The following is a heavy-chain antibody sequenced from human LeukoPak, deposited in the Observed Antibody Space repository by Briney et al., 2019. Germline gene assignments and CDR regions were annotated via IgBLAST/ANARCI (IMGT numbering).Heavy chain of an antibody. V-gene: IGHV1-24*01. CDR3: ATYLPGIAAAGDYYYYGMDV. Sequence: ASVKVSCKVSGYTLTELSMHWVRQAPGKGLEWMGGFVVEDGETIYAQKFQGRVTMTEDTSTDTAYMELSSLRSEDTAVYYCATYLPGIAAAGDYYYYGMDVWGQGTTVTVSS. D-gene: IGHD6-13*01. J-gene: IGHJ6*02. CDR1: GYTLTELS. CDR2: FVVEDGET.